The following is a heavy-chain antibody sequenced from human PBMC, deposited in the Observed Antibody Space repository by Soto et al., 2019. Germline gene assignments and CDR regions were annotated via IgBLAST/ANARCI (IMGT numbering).Heavy chain of an antibody. CDR3: ARSFGWYAIDQ. Sequence: QMQLQESGPGLVKPSETLSLTCAVSSASIISEQRWSWVRQPPGKGLEWIGEIHHSGSTNNNPSLRSRVTMSVEKSKNQFSLNLTSVTAADTAVYYWARSFGWYAIDQWGQGTLVIVSS. D-gene: IGHD6-19*01. J-gene: IGHJ4*03. CDR2: IHHSGST. CDR1: SASIISEQR. V-gene: IGHV4-4*02.